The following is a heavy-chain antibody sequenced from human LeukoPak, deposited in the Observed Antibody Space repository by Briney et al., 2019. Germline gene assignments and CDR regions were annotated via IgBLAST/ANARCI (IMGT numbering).Heavy chain of an antibody. CDR3: AKGIYGSGSYYLFDY. CDR2: ISWNSGSI. J-gene: IGHJ4*02. D-gene: IGHD3-10*01. CDR1: GFTFDDYA. V-gene: IGHV3-9*01. Sequence: GGSLRLSCAASGFTFDDYAMHWVRQAPGKGLEWVSGISWNSGSIGYADSVKGRFTISRDNAKNSLYLQMNSLRAEDTALYYCAKGIYGSGSYYLFDYWGQGTLVTVSS.